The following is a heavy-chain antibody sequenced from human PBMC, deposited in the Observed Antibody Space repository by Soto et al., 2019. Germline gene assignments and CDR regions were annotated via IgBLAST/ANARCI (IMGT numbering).Heavy chain of an antibody. CDR1: GGTFSSYA. CDR3: AREVGSSWYRGWFDP. V-gene: IGHV1-69*06. J-gene: IGHJ5*02. D-gene: IGHD6-13*01. CDR2: IIPIFGTA. Sequence: QVQLVQSGAEVQKPGSSVKVSCKASGGTFSSYAISWVRQAPGQGLEWMGGIIPIFGTANYAQKFQGRVTITEDKSTSTAYVELSSLRSEDTAVDYCAREVGSSWYRGWFDPWGQGTLVTVSS.